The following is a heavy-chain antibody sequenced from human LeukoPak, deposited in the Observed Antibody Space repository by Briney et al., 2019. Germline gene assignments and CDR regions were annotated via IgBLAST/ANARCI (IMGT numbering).Heavy chain of an antibody. CDR2: INPSGDST. D-gene: IGHD5-24*01. CDR1: GYTFTSYY. Sequence: EASVEVSCKASGYTFTSYYMHWVRQAPGQGLEWMGIINPSGDSTSYAQKFQGRVTMTRDTSISTAYMELSRLRSDDTAVYYCARAGDGYNRRPTRPIDYWGQGTLVTVSS. V-gene: IGHV1-46*01. CDR3: ARAGDGYNRRPTRPIDY. J-gene: IGHJ4*02.